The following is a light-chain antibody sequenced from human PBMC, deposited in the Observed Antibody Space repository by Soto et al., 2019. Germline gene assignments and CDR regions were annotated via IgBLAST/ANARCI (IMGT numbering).Light chain of an antibody. CDR2: AAS. V-gene: IGKV1-8*01. CDR1: QGISSY. J-gene: IGKJ1*01. CDR3: QQYDSYPMT. Sequence: AIRMTQSPSSFSASTGDGVTITCRASQGISSYLAWYQQKPGKAPKLLIYAASTLQSGVPSRFSGSGSGTDFTLTISCLQSEDFATYYCQQYDSYPMTFGQGTKVDIK.